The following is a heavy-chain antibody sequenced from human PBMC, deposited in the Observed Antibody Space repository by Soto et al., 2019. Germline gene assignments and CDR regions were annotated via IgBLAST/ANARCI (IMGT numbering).Heavy chain of an antibody. V-gene: IGHV4-39*01. CDR1: GGSISSSSYY. J-gene: IGHJ6*03. CDR3: ARRLGDCSSTSCWGYYYMDV. Sequence: SETLSLTCTVSGGSISSSSYYWGWIRQPPGKGLEWIGSIYYSGSTYYNPSLKSRVTISVDMSKNQFSLKLSSVTAADTAVYYCARRLGDCSSTSCWGYYYMDVWGKGTTVTVSS. CDR2: IYYSGST. D-gene: IGHD2-2*01.